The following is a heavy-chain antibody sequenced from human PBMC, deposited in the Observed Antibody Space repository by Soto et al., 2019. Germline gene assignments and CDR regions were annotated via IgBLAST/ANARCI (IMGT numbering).Heavy chain of an antibody. CDR3: ARLRGYWTISGCNGDYELDV. J-gene: IGHJ6*02. CDR2: FYYSGST. CDR1: GGSISSGPYS. Sequence: PSETLSLTCTVSGGSISSGPYSWGWIRQPPGKGLEWIGTFYYSGSTRYNPSLESRVTISVDTSKNQFSLRVTSVTAADTAVYYCARLRGYWTISGCNGDYELDVWGQGTTVTVAS. V-gene: IGHV4-39*01. D-gene: IGHD2-8*01.